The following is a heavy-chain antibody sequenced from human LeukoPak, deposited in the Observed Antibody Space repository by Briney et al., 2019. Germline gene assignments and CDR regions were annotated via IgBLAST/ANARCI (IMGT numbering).Heavy chain of an antibody. CDR1: GFTFSSYS. V-gene: IGHV3-21*01. J-gene: IGHJ4*02. Sequence: GRSLRLSCAASGFTFSSYSMNWVRQAPGKGLEWVSSISSRSSYIYYADSVKGRFTISRDNAKNSLYLQMNSLRAEDTAVYYCARENYYGSGRLFDYWGQGTLVTVSS. CDR3: ARENYYGSGRLFDY. CDR2: ISSRSSYI. D-gene: IGHD3-10*01.